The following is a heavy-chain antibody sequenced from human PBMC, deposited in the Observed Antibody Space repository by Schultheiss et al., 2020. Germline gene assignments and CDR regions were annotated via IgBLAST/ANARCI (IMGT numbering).Heavy chain of an antibody. J-gene: IGHJ5*02. CDR3: ARVKEDYIKSSGGFRWFDP. CDR2: IKSKTDGGTT. CDR1: GFTVSSNY. D-gene: IGHD4/OR15-4a*01. V-gene: IGHV3-15*01. Sequence: GGSLRLSCAASGFTVSSNYMSWVRQAPGKGLEWVGRIKSKTDGGTTDYAAPVKGRFTISRDNSKNTLYLQMNSLRDDDTAMYYCARVKEDYIKSSGGFRWFDPWGQGILVTVSS.